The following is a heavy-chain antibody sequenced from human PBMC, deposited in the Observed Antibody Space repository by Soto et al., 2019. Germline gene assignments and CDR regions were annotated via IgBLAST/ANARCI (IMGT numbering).Heavy chain of an antibody. J-gene: IGHJ5*02. CDR3: ARDISGSYHNWFDP. CDR2: IYYSGST. CDR1: GGSISSYY. Sequence: SATRSLTCTVSGGSISSYYWSWIRQPPGKGLEWIGYIYYSGSTNYNPSLKSRVTISVDTSKNQFSLKLSSVTAADTAVYYCARDISGSYHNWFDPWGQGTLVTVSS. V-gene: IGHV4-59*01. D-gene: IGHD1-26*01.